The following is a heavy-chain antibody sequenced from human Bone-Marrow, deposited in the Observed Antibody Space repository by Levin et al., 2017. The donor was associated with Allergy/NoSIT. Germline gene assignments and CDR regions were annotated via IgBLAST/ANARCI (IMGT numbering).Heavy chain of an antibody. J-gene: IGHJ4*02. V-gene: IGHV3-23*01. CDR2: IRPNSERT. CDR3: AREQGASGWYTVDF. Sequence: SCAASGFTFGNHAMTWVRHAPGKGLEWVSTIRPNSERTYFADSVKGRFTVSRDDSMNRMYLQMNSLRVDDAAVYYCAREQGASGWYTVDFWGQGTLVTVSS. CDR1: GFTFGNHA. D-gene: IGHD6-13*01.